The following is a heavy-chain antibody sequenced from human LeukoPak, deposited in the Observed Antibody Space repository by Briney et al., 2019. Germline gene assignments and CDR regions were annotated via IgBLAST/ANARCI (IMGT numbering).Heavy chain of an antibody. Sequence: GGSLRLSCAASGFTISSSGMHWVRQAPGKGLEWVAFIRFDGSNKYNADSVKGRFTISRDNSKNTLYLQMNSLRAEDAAVYYCAKDYDFWSGYYSLTRGYFDYWGQGTLVTVSS. J-gene: IGHJ4*02. V-gene: IGHV3-30*02. CDR1: GFTISSSG. D-gene: IGHD3-3*01. CDR2: IRFDGSNK. CDR3: AKDYDFWSGYYSLTRGYFDY.